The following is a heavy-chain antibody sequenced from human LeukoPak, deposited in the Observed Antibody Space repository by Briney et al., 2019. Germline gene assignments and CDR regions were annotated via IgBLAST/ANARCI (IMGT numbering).Heavy chain of an antibody. CDR3: ARRSGYYYSFDY. Sequence: ASVKVSCKASGSTFTGDYIHWVRQAPGQGLEWMGWISAYNGNINYAQKLQGRVTMTTDTSTSTAYMELRSLRSGDTAVYYCARRSGYYYSFDYWGQGTLVTVSS. V-gene: IGHV1-18*04. CDR1: GSTFTGDY. J-gene: IGHJ4*02. CDR2: ISAYNGNI. D-gene: IGHD3-22*01.